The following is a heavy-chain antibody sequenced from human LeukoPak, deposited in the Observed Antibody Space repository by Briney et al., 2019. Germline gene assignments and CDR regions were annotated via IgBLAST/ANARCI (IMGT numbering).Heavy chain of an antibody. CDR1: GGSLSSGSYY. CDR3: ATYCSSTSCYGAFDI. CDR2: IYTSGST. J-gene: IGHJ3*02. V-gene: IGHV4-61*02. D-gene: IGHD2-2*01. Sequence: SETLSLTCTVSGGSLSSGSYYWSWIRQPAGKGLEWIGRIYTSGSTNYNPSLKSRVTISVATSTNKFSLTLSSVPAADTAVYSCATYCSSTSCYGAFDIWGQGTMVTVPS.